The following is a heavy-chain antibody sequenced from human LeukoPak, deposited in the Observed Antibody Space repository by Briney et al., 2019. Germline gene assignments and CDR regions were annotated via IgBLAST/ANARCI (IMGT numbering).Heavy chain of an antibody. V-gene: IGHV3-30*18. Sequence: PGRSLRLSCAASGFTFSSYGMHWVRQAPGKGLEWVAVISYDGSNKYYADPVKGRFTISRDNSKNTLYLQMNSPRAEDTAVYYCAKDRGYCSGGSCAAASGMDVWGQGTTVTVSS. J-gene: IGHJ6*02. CDR2: ISYDGSNK. CDR1: GFTFSSYG. D-gene: IGHD2-15*01. CDR3: AKDRGYCSGGSCAAASGMDV.